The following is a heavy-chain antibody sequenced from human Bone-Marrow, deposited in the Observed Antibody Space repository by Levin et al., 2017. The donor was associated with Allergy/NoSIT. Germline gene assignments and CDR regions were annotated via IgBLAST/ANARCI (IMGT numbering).Heavy chain of an antibody. CDR1: GYTFTSFG. V-gene: IGHV1-18*01. CDR2: ISGDTGKE. Sequence: ASVKVSCKAAGYTFTSFGINWVRQSPGQGLEWLGGISGDTGKEDYAQKIQGRITVTTDTSTSTAYMELRSLTYEDTAGYYCVGLGGWSYSDFGYWGQGTLVTVSS. J-gene: IGHJ4*02. CDR3: VGLGGWSYSDFGY. D-gene: IGHD5-12*01.